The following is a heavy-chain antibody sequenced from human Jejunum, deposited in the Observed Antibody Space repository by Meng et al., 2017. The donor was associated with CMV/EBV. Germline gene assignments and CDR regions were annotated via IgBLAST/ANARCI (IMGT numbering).Heavy chain of an antibody. D-gene: IGHD2-2*01. CDR3: ARECTNCYPGHWFDP. V-gene: IGHV1-69*06. CDR1: GDTFRRYA. J-gene: IGHJ5*02. Sequence: SGDTFRRYAITWVRQAPGQGLEWMGGIIPIFGTATYAQRLQDRVTITADKSTNTAYMELSRLSSEDTAIYYCARECTNCYPGHWFDPWGQGTLVTVSS. CDR2: IIPIFGTA.